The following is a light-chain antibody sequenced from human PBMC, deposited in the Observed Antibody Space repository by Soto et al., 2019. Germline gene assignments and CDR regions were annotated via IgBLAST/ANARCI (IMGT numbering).Light chain of an antibody. J-gene: IGLJ3*02. CDR2: DVD. CDR3: SSYTTSNTVV. CDR1: NSDVGSYNY. Sequence: QSVLTQPASVSGSPGQSITISCTGTNSDVGSYNYVSWYQQHPGKAPRLMIFDVDTRPSGISNRFSGSKSGNTASLTISGLQAEDEADYYCSSYTTSNTVVFGGGTKLTVL. V-gene: IGLV2-14*01.